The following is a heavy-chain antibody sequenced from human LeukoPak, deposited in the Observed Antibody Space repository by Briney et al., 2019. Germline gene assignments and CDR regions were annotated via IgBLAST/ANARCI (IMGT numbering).Heavy chain of an antibody. CDR3: ARDMDYYYGSGSYRYFDY. CDR2: TKQDDSEK. D-gene: IGHD3-10*01. CDR1: GFNFRSYW. V-gene: IGHV3-7*01. J-gene: IGHJ4*02. Sequence: GGSLRLSCVDSGFNFRSYWMSWVRQAPGKGLEWVANTKQDDSEKYYVDSVKGRFSISRDNAKNSLYLQMNSLRAEDTAVYYCARDMDYYYGSGSYRYFDYWGQGTLVTVSS.